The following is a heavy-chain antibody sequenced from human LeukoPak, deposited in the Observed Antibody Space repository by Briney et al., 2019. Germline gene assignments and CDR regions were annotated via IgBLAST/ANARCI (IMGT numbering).Heavy chain of an antibody. D-gene: IGHD6-13*01. J-gene: IGHJ4*02. CDR1: GFTFSSYG. Sequence: PGGSLRLSCAASGFTFSSYGMHWVRQAPGEGLEWVAFIRYDGSNKYYADSVKGRFTISRDNSKNTLYLQMNSLRAEDTAVYYCARPHIWAAAGMGDYWGQGTLVTVSS. V-gene: IGHV3-30*02. CDR2: IRYDGSNK. CDR3: ARPHIWAAAGMGDY.